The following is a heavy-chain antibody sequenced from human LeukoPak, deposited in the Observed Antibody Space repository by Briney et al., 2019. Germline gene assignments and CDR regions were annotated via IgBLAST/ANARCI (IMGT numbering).Heavy chain of an antibody. CDR1: GGTFSSYA. CDR3: AVVVVTAIRRYYYYYMDV. D-gene: IGHD2-21*02. J-gene: IGHJ6*03. CDR2: IIPIFGTA. Sequence: SVKVSCKASGGTFSSYAISWVRQAPGQGLEWMGGIIPIFGTANYAQKFQGRVTITADESTSTAYMELSSLRSEDTAVYYCAVVVVTAIRRYYYYYMDVWGKGTTVTISS. V-gene: IGHV1-69*13.